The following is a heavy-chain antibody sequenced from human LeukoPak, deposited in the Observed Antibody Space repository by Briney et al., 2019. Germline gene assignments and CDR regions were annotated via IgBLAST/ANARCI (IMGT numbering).Heavy chain of an antibody. CDR1: GFTFPNAW. CDR2: ISGSGGST. J-gene: IGHJ4*02. D-gene: IGHD6-19*01. Sequence: GGSLRLSCAASGFTFPNAWVNWVRQAPGKGLEWVSAISGSGGSTYYADSVKGRFTISRDNSKNTLYLQMNSLRAEDTAVYYCAKDSSGWGDVTYTAHYFDYWGQGTLVTVSS. CDR3: AKDSSGWGDVTYTAHYFDY. V-gene: IGHV3-23*01.